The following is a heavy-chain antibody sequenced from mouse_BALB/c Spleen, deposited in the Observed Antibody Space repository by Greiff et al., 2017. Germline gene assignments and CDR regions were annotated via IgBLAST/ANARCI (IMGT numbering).Heavy chain of an antibody. J-gene: IGHJ2*01. V-gene: IGHV1S81*02. CDR1: GYTFTSYY. CDR2: INPSNGGT. D-gene: IGHD1-1*01. Sequence: VQLHQSGAELVKPGASVKLSCKASGYTFTSYYMYWVKQRPGQGLEWIGEINPSNGGTNFNEKFKSKATLTVDKSSSTAYMQLSSLTSEDSAVYYCTRNYGSSYYFDYWGQGTTLTVSS. CDR3: TRNYGSSYYFDY.